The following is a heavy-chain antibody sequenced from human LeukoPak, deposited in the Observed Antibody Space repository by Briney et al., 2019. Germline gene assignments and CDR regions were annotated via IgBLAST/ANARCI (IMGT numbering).Heavy chain of an antibody. V-gene: IGHV3-23*01. D-gene: IGHD2-2*01. CDR2: LSGSGYDT. Sequence: GGSLRLSCAASGFTFNNYAMSWVRQAPGNGLQWVSALSGSGYDTFYTDSLKGRFTISRDNSKNTLYLQMNSLRAEDTAVYYCARGGVYCSSTSCYGVAFDIWGQGTMVTVSS. CDR1: GFTFNNYA. CDR3: ARGGVYCSSTSCYGVAFDI. J-gene: IGHJ3*02.